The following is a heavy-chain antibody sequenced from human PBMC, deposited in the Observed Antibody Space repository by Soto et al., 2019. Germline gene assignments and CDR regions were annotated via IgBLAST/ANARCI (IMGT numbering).Heavy chain of an antibody. Sequence: SGPTLVNPTQTLTLTCTFSGFSLSTSGMCVSWIRQPPGKALEWLALIDWDDDKYYSTSLKTRHTISKDTSKNQVVLTMTNMDPVDTATYYCARSTYYYDSSGYYTIDYWGQGTLVTVSS. CDR2: IDWDDDK. D-gene: IGHD3-22*01. V-gene: IGHV2-70*01. CDR1: GFSLSTSGMC. CDR3: ARSTYYYDSSGYYTIDY. J-gene: IGHJ4*02.